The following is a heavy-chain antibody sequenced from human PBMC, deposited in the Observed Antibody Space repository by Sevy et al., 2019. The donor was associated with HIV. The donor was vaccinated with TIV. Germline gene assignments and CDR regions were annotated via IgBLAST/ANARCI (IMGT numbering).Heavy chain of an antibody. D-gene: IGHD5-18*01. J-gene: IGHJ4*01. V-gene: IGHV3-7*01. Sequence: GGSLRLSCAASGFSFSIYWMSWVRQAPGKGLEWMATMKHDGSDDDNVYSVNGRFTMSRVNAKNSLFLQMKSLSAEDTAVYYCVREGRGGYSYSLDYWGHGTLVTVSS. CDR1: GFSFSIYW. CDR2: MKHDGSDD. CDR3: VREGRGGYSYSLDY.